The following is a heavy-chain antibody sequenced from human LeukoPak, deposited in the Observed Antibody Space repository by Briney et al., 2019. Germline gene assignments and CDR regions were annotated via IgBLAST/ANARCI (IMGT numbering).Heavy chain of an antibody. V-gene: IGHV3-33*01. CDR2: IWSDGSKK. J-gene: IGHJ6*02. CDR3: ARGGCGGDCKSGSLYYYYVMGV. D-gene: IGHD2-21*02. Sequence: GGSLRLSWAASEFTFSNYGMHWVRQAPGKGLEWVAFIWSDGSKKYYADSVKGRFTISRDNSKSTLYLQMNSLRAEDTAVYYCARGGCGGDCKSGSLYYYYVMGVWGQGTTVTVSS. CDR1: EFTFSNYG.